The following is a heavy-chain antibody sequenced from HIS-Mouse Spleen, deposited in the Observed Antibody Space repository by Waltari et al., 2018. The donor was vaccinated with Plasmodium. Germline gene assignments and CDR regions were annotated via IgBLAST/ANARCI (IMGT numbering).Heavy chain of an antibody. CDR2: IYYSGST. CDR3: ARGGYSSSSYYFDY. Sequence: QVQLQESGPGLVKPSETLSLTCTVSGGSISSYYWSWIRQPPGKGLEWIAYIYYSGSTNYNPSLKSRVTISVDTSKYQFSLKLSSVTAADTAVFYCARGGYSSSSYYFDYWGQGTLVTVSS. V-gene: IGHV4-59*01. J-gene: IGHJ4*02. D-gene: IGHD6-6*01. CDR1: GGSISSYY.